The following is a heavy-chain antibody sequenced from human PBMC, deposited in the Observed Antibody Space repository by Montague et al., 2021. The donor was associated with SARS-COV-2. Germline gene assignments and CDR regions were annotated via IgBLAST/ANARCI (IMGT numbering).Heavy chain of an antibody. Sequence: SETLSPTRTLSGGPISSSSYYWGWIRRPPGKGLEWIGSIYYSGSTYYXPSLESRVTISVDTSKNQFSLKLSSVTAADTAVYYCARQGDQLLLEYWFDPWGQGTLVTVSS. CDR3: ARQGDQLLLEYWFDP. J-gene: IGHJ5*02. D-gene: IGHD2-2*01. CDR1: GGPISSSSYY. CDR2: IYYSGST. V-gene: IGHV4-39*01.